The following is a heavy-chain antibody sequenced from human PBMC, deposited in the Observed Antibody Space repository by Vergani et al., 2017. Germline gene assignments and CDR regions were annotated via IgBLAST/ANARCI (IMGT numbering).Heavy chain of an antibody. J-gene: IGHJ3*02. V-gene: IGHV3-7*01. D-gene: IGHD2-2*01. CDR1: GFTFSSYW. CDR3: ARTICSSTSCYEVDAFDI. Sequence: EVQLVESGGGLVQPGGSLRLSCAASGFTFSSYWMSWVRQAPGKGLEWVANIKQDGSEKYYVDSVKGRFTISRDNAKNSLYLQMNSLRAEDTAVYYCARTICSSTSCYEVDAFDIWGRGTMVTVSS. CDR2: IKQDGSEK.